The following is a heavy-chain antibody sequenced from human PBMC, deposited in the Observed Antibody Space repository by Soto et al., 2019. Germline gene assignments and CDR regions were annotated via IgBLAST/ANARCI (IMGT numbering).Heavy chain of an antibody. CDR1: GGTFSSYA. Sequence: ASVKVSCKASGGTFSSYAISWVRQAPGQGLELMGGIIPIFVTANYAQKFQGRVTITADKSTSTAYMELSSLRFEDTAVYYCARGIMFRGVIITSQSGDYYYYGMDVWGQGTTVTVS. D-gene: IGHD3-10*01. CDR3: ARGIMFRGVIITSQSGDYYYYGMDV. J-gene: IGHJ6*02. V-gene: IGHV1-69*06. CDR2: IIPIFVTA.